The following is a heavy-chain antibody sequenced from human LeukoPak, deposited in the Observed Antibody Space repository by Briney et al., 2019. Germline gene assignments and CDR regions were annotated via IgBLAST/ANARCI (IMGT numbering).Heavy chain of an antibody. D-gene: IGHD6-6*01. CDR2: IYYSGST. Sequence: NPSETLSLTCTVSGGSISSYYWSWIRQPPGKGLEWIGYIYYSGSTNYNPSLKSRVTISVDTSKNQFSLKVSSVTAADTAVYYCARVYSSSSGKNAFDIWGQGTMVTVSS. CDR3: ARVYSSSSGKNAFDI. CDR1: GGSISSYY. J-gene: IGHJ3*02. V-gene: IGHV4-59*01.